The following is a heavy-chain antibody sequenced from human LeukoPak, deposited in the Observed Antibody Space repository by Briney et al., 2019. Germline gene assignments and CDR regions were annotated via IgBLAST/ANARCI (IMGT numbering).Heavy chain of an antibody. D-gene: IGHD6-19*01. J-gene: IGHJ3*02. V-gene: IGHV6-1*01. Sequence: SQNLSLTCAISGASVSSNDFAWNWIRQFPSRGLEWLGRTYYRSKWYHDYGVSVKGRIIINADTSKNQVSLQLTSVTAADTAVYYCARLPRPGTAEAGTNAFDIWGQGTMVTVSS. CDR1: GASVSSNDFA. CDR2: TYYRSKWYH. CDR3: ARLPRPGTAEAGTNAFDI.